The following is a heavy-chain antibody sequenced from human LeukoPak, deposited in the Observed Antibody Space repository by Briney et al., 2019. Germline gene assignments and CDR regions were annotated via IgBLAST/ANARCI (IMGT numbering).Heavy chain of an antibody. J-gene: IGHJ5*02. Sequence: GGSLRLSCAASGFTFSSYAMSWVRQAPGKGLEWVSSISGSGGNTYYADSVKGRFTISRDNSKNTLYLQMNSLRAEDTALYYCAKDLAKAKFGELPRFDPWGQGTLVTVSS. CDR2: ISGSGGNT. D-gene: IGHD3-10*01. CDR1: GFTFSSYA. CDR3: AKDLAKAKFGELPRFDP. V-gene: IGHV3-23*01.